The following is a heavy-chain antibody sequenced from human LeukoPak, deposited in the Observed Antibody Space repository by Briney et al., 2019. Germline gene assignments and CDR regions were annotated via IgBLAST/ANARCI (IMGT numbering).Heavy chain of an antibody. Sequence: GGSLGPSCAASGFLVTNAWMNWGRPAPGKGLEWVGRIQSKTDGGKTDYAAPVKGRFTISRDDSKNTLYLQMNSLKTEDTAIYYCTTGIRGDWGQGTLVTVSS. D-gene: IGHD3-3*02. V-gene: IGHV3-15*07. J-gene: IGHJ4*02. CDR1: GFLVTNAW. CDR3: TTGIRGD. CDR2: IQSKTDGGKT.